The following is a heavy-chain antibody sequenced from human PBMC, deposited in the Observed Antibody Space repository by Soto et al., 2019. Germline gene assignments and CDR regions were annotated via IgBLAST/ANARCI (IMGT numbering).Heavy chain of an antibody. D-gene: IGHD2-21*02. CDR2: SIPLLGIA. CDR3: ASGAGVTTCLTSWFDP. CDR1: GGTFSYYT. Sequence: QVQLVQSGAEVKQPGSSVKVSCKASGGTFSYYTVSWVRQAPGQGLEWMGRSIPLLGIANYAPNFQGTVKINADKPTGTAYRELNNLRSEDTAVYYCASGAGVTTCLTSWFDPWGQGTLVTVSS. J-gene: IGHJ5*02. V-gene: IGHV1-69*02.